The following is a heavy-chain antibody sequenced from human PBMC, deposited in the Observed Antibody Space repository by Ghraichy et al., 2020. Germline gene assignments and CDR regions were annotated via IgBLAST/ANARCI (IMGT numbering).Heavy chain of an antibody. Sequence: GGSLRLSCAASGFTFRSYWMTWVRQAPGKGLEWVANIKQDGSEQYYVDSVKGRFTISRDNSKNSLYLQMKSLRAEDTAVYYCVRYSGTYYAFDIWGQGTMVTVSS. D-gene: IGHD1-26*01. CDR2: IKQDGSEQ. J-gene: IGHJ3*02. CDR3: VRYSGTYYAFDI. V-gene: IGHV3-7*03. CDR1: GFTFRSYW.